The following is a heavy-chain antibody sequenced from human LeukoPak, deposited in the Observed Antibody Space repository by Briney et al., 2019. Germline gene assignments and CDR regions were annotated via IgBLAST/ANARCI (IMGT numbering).Heavy chain of an antibody. Sequence: GGSLRLSCAASGFTFSNAWMSWVRQAPGRGLEWVGRIKSKTDGGTTDYAAPVKGRFTISRDDSKNTLYLQMNSLKTEDTAVYYWTTEHGDYGMDVWGQGTTVTVSS. J-gene: IGHJ6*02. CDR2: IKSKTDGGTT. D-gene: IGHD4-17*01. CDR3: TTEHGDYGMDV. V-gene: IGHV3-15*01. CDR1: GFTFSNAW.